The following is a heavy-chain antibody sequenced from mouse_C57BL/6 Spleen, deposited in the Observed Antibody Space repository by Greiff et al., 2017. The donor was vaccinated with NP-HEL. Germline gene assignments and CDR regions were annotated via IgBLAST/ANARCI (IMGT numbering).Heavy chain of an antibody. J-gene: IGHJ3*01. CDR1: GYTFTEYT. D-gene: IGHD1-1*01. Sequence: VKLVESGAELVKPGASVKLSCKASGYTFTEYTIHWVKQRSGQGLEWIGWFYPGSGSIKYNEKFKDKATLTADKSSSPVYMELIRLTSEDSAVYFCARQYYYGSSYGFAYWGQGTLVTVSA. V-gene: IGHV1-62-2*01. CDR3: ARQYYYGSSYGFAY. CDR2: FYPGSGSI.